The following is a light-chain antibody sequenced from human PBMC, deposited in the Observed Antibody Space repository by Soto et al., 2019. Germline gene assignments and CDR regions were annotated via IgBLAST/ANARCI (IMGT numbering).Light chain of an antibody. CDR3: QQYDDWPPMYT. CDR1: HSVSSY. V-gene: IGKV3D-15*01. J-gene: IGKJ2*01. Sequence: EIVLTQSPATLSLSPGERATLPCRASHSVSSYLAGYQQKPGQTPRLLLDGASSRATGIPDRFSGSGSGSDFTLTISSLQSEDCAVYYCQQYDDWPPMYTVGQGTKVEIK. CDR2: GAS.